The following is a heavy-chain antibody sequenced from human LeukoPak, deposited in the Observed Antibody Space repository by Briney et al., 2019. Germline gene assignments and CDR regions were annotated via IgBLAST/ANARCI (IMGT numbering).Heavy chain of an antibody. V-gene: IGHV3-30*04. CDR3: ARDTDSSSWPWRDYYGMDV. Sequence: QPGGSLRLSCAASGFTFSSYAMHWVRQAPGKGLEWVAVISYDGSNKYYADSVKGRFTISRDNSKNTLYLQMNSLRAEDTAVYYCARDTDSSSWPWRDYYGMDVWGQGTTVTVSS. D-gene: IGHD6-13*01. J-gene: IGHJ6*02. CDR2: ISYDGSNK. CDR1: GFTFSSYA.